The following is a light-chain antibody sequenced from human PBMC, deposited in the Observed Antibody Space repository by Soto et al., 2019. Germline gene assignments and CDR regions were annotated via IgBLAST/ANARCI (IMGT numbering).Light chain of an antibody. Sequence: DIQWTPSPCLLSASVGARVTRTCRASQGIRNYLAWYQQKPGRAPKLLMYVASTLQTGVPSRFTGSQSGTEFTLTITSLQPEDFATYYCQQVNNYPITFGQGTRLEIK. CDR2: VAS. CDR1: QGIRNY. CDR3: QQVNNYPIT. J-gene: IGKJ5*01. V-gene: IGKV1-9*01.